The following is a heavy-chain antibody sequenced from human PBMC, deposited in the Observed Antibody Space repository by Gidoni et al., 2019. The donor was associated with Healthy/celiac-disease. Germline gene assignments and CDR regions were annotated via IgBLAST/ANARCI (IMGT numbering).Heavy chain of an antibody. D-gene: IGHD6-13*01. V-gene: IGHV4-34*01. J-gene: IGHJ6*02. CDR1: GGSFSGYY. Sequence: QVQLQQWGAGLLKPSETLSLTCAVYGGSFSGYYWSWIRQPPGKGLEWIGEINHSGSTNYNPSLKSRVTISVDTSKNQFSLKLSSVTAADTAVYYCATLLPRYSSPWYGMDVWGQGTTVTVSS. CDR3: ATLLPRYSSPWYGMDV. CDR2: INHSGST.